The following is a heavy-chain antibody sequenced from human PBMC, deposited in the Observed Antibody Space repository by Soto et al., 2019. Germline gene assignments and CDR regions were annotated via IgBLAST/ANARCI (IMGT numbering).Heavy chain of an antibody. D-gene: IGHD3-10*01. J-gene: IGHJ5*02. CDR2: INPSGGST. V-gene: IGHV1-46*01. CDR3: ARVQMVRGVPNWFDP. Sequence: ASVKVSCKASGYTFTSYYMHWVRQAPGQGLEWMGIINPSGGSTSYAQKFQGRVTMTRDTSTSTVYMELSSLRSEDTAVYYCARVQMVRGVPNWFDPWGQGTLVTVSS. CDR1: GYTFTSYY.